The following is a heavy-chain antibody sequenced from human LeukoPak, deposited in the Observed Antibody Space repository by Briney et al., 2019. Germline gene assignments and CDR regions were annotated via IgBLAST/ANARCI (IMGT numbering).Heavy chain of an antibody. V-gene: IGHV4-31*03. D-gene: IGHD2-2*01. CDR3: ATPYCSSLSCLDVFSI. CDR2: KYYSGSA. CDR1: GVSISDGRYY. J-gene: IGHJ3*02. Sequence: PSETLSLTCSVSGVSISDGRYYWTWIRQRPGKGLEWIGYKYYSGSAKYDPSLKSRLTISIDTPKNQFSLHLSSVTAADTAMYYCATPYCSSLSCLDVFSIWGQGTMVTVSS.